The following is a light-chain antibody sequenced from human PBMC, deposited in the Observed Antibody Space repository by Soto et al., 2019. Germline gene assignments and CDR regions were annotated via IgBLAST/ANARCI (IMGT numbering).Light chain of an antibody. CDR3: GAWNGTPTLEV. Sequence: QSVLTQPPSVSGSPGQTITISCTGTSSDVGAYKYVSWYQQHPGTVPKLIIYGISNRPSGVSNRFSGSKSGNSAFLTISGLQPEDEADYYCGAWNGTPTLEVFGGGTKLTVL. CDR2: GIS. CDR1: SSDVGAYKY. J-gene: IGLJ2*01. V-gene: IGLV2-14*03.